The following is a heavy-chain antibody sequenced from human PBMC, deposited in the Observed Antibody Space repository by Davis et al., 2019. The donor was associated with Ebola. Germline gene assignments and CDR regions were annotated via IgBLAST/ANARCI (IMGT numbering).Heavy chain of an antibody. V-gene: IGHV3-23*01. J-gene: IGHJ4*02. CDR2: IRGIGVGT. D-gene: IGHD2-15*01. CDR1: GFTFKNYA. CDR3: AIPDCSGANCYSVYIKN. Sequence: GGSLRLSCAASGFTFKNYAMAWVRQAPGKGPEWVAIIRGIGVGTFSAYADSVKGRFSISRDNSNDMVYLQLNGLRAEDTAIYYCAIPDCSGANCYSVYIKNWGQGTLVTVSS.